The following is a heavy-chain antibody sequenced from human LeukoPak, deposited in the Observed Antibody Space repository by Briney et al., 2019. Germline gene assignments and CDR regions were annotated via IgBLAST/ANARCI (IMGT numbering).Heavy chain of an antibody. J-gene: IGHJ4*02. CDR1: GFTFDDYG. V-gene: IGHV3-9*01. D-gene: IGHD3-10*01. CDR2: ISWSSTTI. Sequence: GGSLRLSCAASGFTFDDYGMSWVRQAPGKGLEWVSGISWSSTTITYVDSVKGRFTISRDNAKNSLYLQMNSLRPEDTALYYCTRDASGFGECPDHWGQGTLVTVSS. CDR3: TRDASGFGECPDH.